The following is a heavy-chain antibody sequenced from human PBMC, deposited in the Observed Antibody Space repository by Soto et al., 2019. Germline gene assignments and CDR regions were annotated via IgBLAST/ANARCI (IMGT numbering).Heavy chain of an antibody. CDR3: ARLPYGARSFDY. V-gene: IGHV4-39*01. CDR2: IYYSGST. D-gene: IGHD1-26*01. CDR1: GGSISSSSYY. J-gene: IGHJ4*02. Sequence: PSETLSLTCTVSGGSISSSSYYWGWIRQPPGKGLEWITNIYYSGSTYYNPSLKSRVTISVGTSKNQFSLKLSSVSAADTAVYYCARLPYGARSFDYWGQETLVTVSS.